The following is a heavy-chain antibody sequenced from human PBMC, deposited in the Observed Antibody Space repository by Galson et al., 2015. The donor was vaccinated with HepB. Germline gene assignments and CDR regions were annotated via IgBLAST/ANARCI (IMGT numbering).Heavy chain of an antibody. CDR2: IIPIFGTA. Sequence: SVKVSCKASGGTFSSYAISWVRQAPGQGLEWMGGIIPIFGTANYAQKFQGRVTITADESTSTAYMELSSLRSEDTAVYYCARGDIVVVPAAYYYMDVWGKGTTVTVSS. V-gene: IGHV1-69*13. J-gene: IGHJ6*03. CDR1: GGTFSSYA. CDR3: ARGDIVVVPAAYYYMDV. D-gene: IGHD2-2*01.